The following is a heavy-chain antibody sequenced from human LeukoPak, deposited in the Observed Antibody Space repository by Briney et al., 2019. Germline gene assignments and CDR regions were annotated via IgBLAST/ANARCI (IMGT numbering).Heavy chain of an antibody. D-gene: IGHD3-10*01. V-gene: IGHV1-8*01. J-gene: IGHJ4*02. Sequence: ASVKVSCKASGYTFTSYDINWVRQATGQGLEWMGWMNPNSGNTGYAQKFQGRVTMTRNTSISTAYMELSSLRSEDTAVYYCVLMVRGVTIKDYWGQGTLVTVSS. CDR2: MNPNSGNT. CDR3: VLMVRGVTIKDY. CDR1: GYTFTSYD.